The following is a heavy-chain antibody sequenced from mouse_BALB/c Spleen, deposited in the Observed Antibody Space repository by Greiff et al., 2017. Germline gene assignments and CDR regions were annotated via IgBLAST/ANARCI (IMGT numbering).Heavy chain of an antibody. CDR3: ARNYGNYWDVVDY. Sequence: QVQLQQPGAELVMPGASVKMSCKASGYTFTDYWMHWVKQRPGQGLEWIGAIDTSDSYTSYNQKFKGKATLTVDESSSTAYMQLSSLTSEDSAVYYCARNYGNYWDVVDYWGQGTTLTVSS. D-gene: IGHD2-1*01. CDR2: IDTSDSYT. V-gene: IGHV1-69*01. J-gene: IGHJ2*01. CDR1: GYTFTDYW.